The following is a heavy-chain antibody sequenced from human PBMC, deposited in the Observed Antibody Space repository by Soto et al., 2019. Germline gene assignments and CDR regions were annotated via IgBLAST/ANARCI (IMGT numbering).Heavy chain of an antibody. CDR1: GGTFSSYA. Sequence: SVKVSCKASGGTFSSYAISWVRQAPGQGLEWMGGIIPIFGTANYAQKFQGRVTITADKSTSTAYMELSSLRSEDTAVYYCARGNYYYHGMDVWGQGTTVTVSS. CDR2: IIPIFGTA. D-gene: IGHD6-13*01. CDR3: ARGNYYYHGMDV. J-gene: IGHJ6*02. V-gene: IGHV1-69*06.